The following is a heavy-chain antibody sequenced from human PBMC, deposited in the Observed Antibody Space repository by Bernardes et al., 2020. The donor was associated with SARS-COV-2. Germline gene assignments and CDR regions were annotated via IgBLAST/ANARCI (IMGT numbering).Heavy chain of an antibody. V-gene: IGHV3-23*01. D-gene: IGHD6-19*01. CDR1: GFTFNNYA. Sequence: GESLRLSCAASGFTFNNYAMSWVRQAPGKGLEWVSAIGSRGRDTYYAASVKGRFTISRDNSKNTLRLQMNGLRLEDTAVYYCAKDGLQDSRGWAEWGDWSQGVLVNVSP. J-gene: IGHJ4*02. CDR2: IGSRGRDT. CDR3: AKDGLQDSRGWAEWGD.